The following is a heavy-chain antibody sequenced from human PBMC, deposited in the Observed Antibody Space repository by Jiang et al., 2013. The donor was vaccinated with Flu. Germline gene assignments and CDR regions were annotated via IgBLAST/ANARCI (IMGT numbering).Heavy chain of an antibody. CDR1: GGSFSGYY. J-gene: IGHJ4*02. CDR3: ARENAIAVAGTLGY. CDR2: INHSGST. V-gene: IGHV4-34*01. D-gene: IGHD6-19*01. Sequence: LLKPSETLSLTCAVYGGSFSGYYWSWIRQPPGKGLEWIGEINHSGSTNYNPSLKSRVTISVDTSKNQFSLKLSSVTAADTAVYYCARENAIAVAGTLGYWGQGNPGHRLL.